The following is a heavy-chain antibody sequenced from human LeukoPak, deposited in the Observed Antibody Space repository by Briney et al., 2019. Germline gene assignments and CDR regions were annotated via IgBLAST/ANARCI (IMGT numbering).Heavy chain of an antibody. Sequence: GGSLRLSCAASGFTFSSYAMTWVRQAPGKGLEWVAVISYDGSNKYYADSVKGRFTISRDNSKNTLYLQMNSLRAEDTAVYYCAKLVVVTAISSYWGQGTLVTVSS. CDR2: ISYDGSNK. CDR1: GFTFSSYA. D-gene: IGHD2-21*02. CDR3: AKLVVVTAISSY. V-gene: IGHV3-30*18. J-gene: IGHJ4*02.